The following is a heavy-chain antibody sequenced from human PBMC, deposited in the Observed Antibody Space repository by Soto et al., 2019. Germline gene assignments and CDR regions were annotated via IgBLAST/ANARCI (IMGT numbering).Heavy chain of an antibody. J-gene: IGHJ6*02. Sequence: GGSLRLSCAASGFTFSSYAMHWVRQAPGKGLEWVAVISYDGSNKYYADSVKGRFTISRDNSKNTLYLQMNSLRAEDTAVYYCARDLSRIQLDYYYYGMDVWGQGTTVTVSS. D-gene: IGHD5-18*01. CDR1: GFTFSSYA. V-gene: IGHV3-30-3*01. CDR2: ISYDGSNK. CDR3: ARDLSRIQLDYYYYGMDV.